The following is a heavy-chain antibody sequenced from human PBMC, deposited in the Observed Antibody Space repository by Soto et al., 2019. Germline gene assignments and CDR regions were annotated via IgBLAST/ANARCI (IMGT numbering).Heavy chain of an antibody. J-gene: IGHJ3*02. CDR1: GFIFSNYG. V-gene: IGHV3-30*18. Sequence: GGSLRLSCPASGFIFSNYGMHWVRQAPGKGLEWVAVISYDGSNKYYADAVKGRFTISRDNSKNTLYLQMNSLRAEDTGVYYCAKGGVVGATLYDGFDIWGQGTMVTVSS. CDR3: AKGGVVGATLYDGFDI. D-gene: IGHD1-26*01. CDR2: ISYDGSNK.